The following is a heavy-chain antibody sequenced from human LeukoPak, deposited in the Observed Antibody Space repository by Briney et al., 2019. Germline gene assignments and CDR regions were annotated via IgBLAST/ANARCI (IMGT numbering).Heavy chain of an antibody. Sequence: GGSLRLSCAASGFTVSSNYMSWVRQAPGKGLEWVSVIYSGGSTYYADYVKGRFTIYRHNSKNTLYLQMNSLRAEDTAVYYCARRGYSYGPPGAFDIWGQGTMVTVSS. CDR1: GFTVSSNY. CDR3: ARRGYSYGPPGAFDI. CDR2: IYSGGST. D-gene: IGHD5-18*01. V-gene: IGHV3-53*04. J-gene: IGHJ3*02.